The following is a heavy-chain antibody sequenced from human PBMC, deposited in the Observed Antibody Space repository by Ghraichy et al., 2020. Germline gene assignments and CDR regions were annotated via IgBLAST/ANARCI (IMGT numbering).Heavy chain of an antibody. Sequence: GESLNISCKTSGFRFTDYYMQWVRQAPGQGLEWMGRIDLNDGDTDYSKTFQGRVTVTRDTSVTTAYMELRGLTSDDTATYYCARGGIPIFGAVQIGFDVWGQGTTVTVSS. CDR1: GFRFTDYY. J-gene: IGHJ6*02. V-gene: IGHV1-2*06. D-gene: IGHD3-3*01. CDR2: IDLNDGDT. CDR3: ARGGIPIFGAVQIGFDV.